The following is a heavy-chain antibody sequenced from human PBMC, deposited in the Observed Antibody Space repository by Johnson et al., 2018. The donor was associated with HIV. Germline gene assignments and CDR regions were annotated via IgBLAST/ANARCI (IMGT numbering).Heavy chain of an antibody. V-gene: IGHV3-30-3*01. D-gene: IGHD3-16*02. CDR2: ISYDGSNK. CDR1: GFTFSDFY. CDR3: ARDLVSLEDAFDI. J-gene: IGHJ3*02. Sequence: QEQLVESGGGVVQPGGSLRLSCAVSGFTFSDFYMSWIRQAPGKGLEWVAVISYDGSNKYYADSVKGRFTISRDNSKNTLYLQMNSLRAEDTAVYYCARDLVSLEDAFDIWGQGTMVTVSS.